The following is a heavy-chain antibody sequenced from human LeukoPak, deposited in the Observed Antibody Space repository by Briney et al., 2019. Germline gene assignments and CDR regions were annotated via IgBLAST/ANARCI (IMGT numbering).Heavy chain of an antibody. J-gene: IGHJ3*02. D-gene: IGHD2-15*01. Sequence: SQTLSLTCAISGDSVSSNSAVWNWIRQSPSRGLEWLRRTYYRSKWYNDYAVSVKRRITIKPDTSKNQFSLQLNSATPEDTAVYYCARLGLGGAFDIWGQGTMVTVSS. CDR1: GDSVSSNSAV. V-gene: IGHV6-1*01. CDR2: TYYRSKWYN. CDR3: ARLGLGGAFDI.